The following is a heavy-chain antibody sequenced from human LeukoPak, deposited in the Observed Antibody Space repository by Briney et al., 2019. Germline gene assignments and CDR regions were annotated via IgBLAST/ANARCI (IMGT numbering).Heavy chain of an antibody. Sequence: PSETLSLTCTVSGGSISSYYWSWIRQPPGKGLEWIGYIYYSGSTNYNPSLKSRVTISVDTSKNQFSLKLSSVTAADTAVYYCARGVELYYMDVWGKGTTVTVSS. J-gene: IGHJ6*03. CDR1: GGSISSYY. CDR2: IYYSGST. D-gene: IGHD1-7*01. V-gene: IGHV4-59*01. CDR3: ARGVELYYMDV.